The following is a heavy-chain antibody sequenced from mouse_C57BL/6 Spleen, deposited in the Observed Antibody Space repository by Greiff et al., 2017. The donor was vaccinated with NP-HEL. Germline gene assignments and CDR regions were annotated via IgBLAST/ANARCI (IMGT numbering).Heavy chain of an antibody. V-gene: IGHV1-81*01. CDR2: IYPRSGNT. Sequence: VQVVESGAELARPGASVKLSCKASGYTFTSYGISWVKQRTGQGLEWIGEIYPRSGNTYYNEKFKGKATLTADKSSSTAYMELRSLTSEDSAVYFCARSVDGSSPYYFDYWGQGTTLTVSS. J-gene: IGHJ2*01. D-gene: IGHD1-1*01. CDR3: ARSVDGSSPYYFDY. CDR1: GYTFTSYG.